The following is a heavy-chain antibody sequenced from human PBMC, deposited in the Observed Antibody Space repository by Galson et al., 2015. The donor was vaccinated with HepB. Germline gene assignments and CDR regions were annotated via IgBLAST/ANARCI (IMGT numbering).Heavy chain of an antibody. CDR3: TRSGYSSMNYFDY. V-gene: IGHV3-11*06. J-gene: IGHJ4*02. Sequence: SLRLSCAASGFTVSDYYMSWIRQAPGKGLEWVSYISSSSSYTNYADSVKGRFTISRDNAKNSLYLQMNSLRDEDTAVYYCTRSGYSSMNYFDYWGQGTLVTVSS. CDR1: GFTVSDYY. D-gene: IGHD5-18*01. CDR2: ISSSSSYT.